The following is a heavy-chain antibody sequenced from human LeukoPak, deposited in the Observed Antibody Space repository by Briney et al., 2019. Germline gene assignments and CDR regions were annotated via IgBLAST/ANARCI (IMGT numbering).Heavy chain of an antibody. CDR1: GFTVSSNS. D-gene: IGHD3-16*01. J-gene: IGHJ4*02. CDR2: IYTGGTT. CDR3: ARDVAAPGGVYFDY. V-gene: IGHV3-66*01. Sequence: GGSLRLSCAASGFTVSSNSMSWVRQAPGKGLVWVSVIYTGGTTYYADSVKGRFTISRDNSKNTLYLQMNSLRAEDTAVYYCARDVAAPGGVYFDYWGQGTLVSVSS.